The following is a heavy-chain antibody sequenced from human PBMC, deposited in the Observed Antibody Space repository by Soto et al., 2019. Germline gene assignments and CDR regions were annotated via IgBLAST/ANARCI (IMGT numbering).Heavy chain of an antibody. CDR2: IYYSGST. CDR3: AGEPEGYYDSSGYFDY. D-gene: IGHD3-22*01. V-gene: IGHV4-59*01. J-gene: IGHJ4*02. Sequence: PSETLSLTCTVSGGSISSYYWSWIRQPPGKGLEWIGYIYYSGSTNYNPSLKSRVTISVDTSKNQFSLKLSSVTAADTAVYYCAGEPEGYYDSSGYFDYWGQGTLVTVSS. CDR1: GGSISSYY.